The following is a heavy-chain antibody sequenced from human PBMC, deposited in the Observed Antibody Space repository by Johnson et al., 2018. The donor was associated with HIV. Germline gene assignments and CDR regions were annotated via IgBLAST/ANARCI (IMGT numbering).Heavy chain of an antibody. J-gene: IGHJ3*02. Sequence: VQLVESGGGLVQPGGSLRLSCAASGFTFSSYSMNWVRQAPGKGLEWVSGITWNGGSTGYADSVKGRFTISRDNARNSLYLQMNSLRAEDTALYYCARDSRDDAFDIWGQGTMVTVSS. CDR3: ARDSRDDAFDI. V-gene: IGHV3-20*04. D-gene: IGHD2-2*01. CDR2: ITWNGGST. CDR1: GFTFSSYS.